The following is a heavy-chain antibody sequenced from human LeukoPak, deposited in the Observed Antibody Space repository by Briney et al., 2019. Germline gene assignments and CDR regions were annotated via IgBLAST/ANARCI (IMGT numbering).Heavy chain of an antibody. J-gene: IGHJ4*02. CDR3: ARACTTFITQWCFSDF. CDR2: INPQNGNT. Sequence: ASVKLSCKASGYSFTTYVITWVRQAPGQGPEWLGWINPQNGNTNFAQRFQGRVTMTTDTSTNTAYMELRSLTSDDTAVYYCARACTTFITQWCFSDFWGQGTLVTVSS. V-gene: IGHV1-18*04. D-gene: IGHD2/OR15-2a*01. CDR1: GYSFTTYV.